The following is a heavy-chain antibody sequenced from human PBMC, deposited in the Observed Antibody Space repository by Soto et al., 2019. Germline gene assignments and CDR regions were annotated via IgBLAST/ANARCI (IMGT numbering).Heavy chain of an antibody. J-gene: IGHJ6*02. CDR1: GGTFSSYA. CDR2: IIPIFGTA. V-gene: IGHV1-69*13. CDR3: ARGGEGWKGIAVAVYYYYGMDV. D-gene: IGHD6-19*01. Sequence: RASVKVSCKASGGTFSSYAISWVRQAPGQGLEWMGGIIPIFGTANYAQKFQGRVTITADESTSTAYMELSSLRSEDTAVYYCARGGEGWKGIAVAVYYYYGMDVWGRGTTVTVSS.